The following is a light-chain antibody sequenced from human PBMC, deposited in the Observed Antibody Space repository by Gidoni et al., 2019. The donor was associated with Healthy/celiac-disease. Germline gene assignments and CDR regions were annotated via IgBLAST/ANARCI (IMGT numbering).Light chain of an antibody. V-gene: IGKV1-39*01. J-gene: IGKJ4*01. CDR1: QSISSY. CDR2: AAS. Sequence: DIQMTQSPSSLSASVGDRVTITGRASQSISSYLNWYQQKPGKAPKLLIYAASSLQSGVPSRFSGSGSGTDFTLTISSLQPEDFATYYCQQSYSTHSLTFGGGTKVEIK. CDR3: QQSYSTHSLT.